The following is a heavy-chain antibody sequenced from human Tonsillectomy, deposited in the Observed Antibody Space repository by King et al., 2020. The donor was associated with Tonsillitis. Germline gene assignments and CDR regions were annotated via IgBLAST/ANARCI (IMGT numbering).Heavy chain of an antibody. J-gene: IGHJ6*02. CDR2: ISGSGGTT. D-gene: IGHD3-10*01. CDR1: GFTFSSYA. Sequence: VQLVESGGGLVQPGGSLRLSCAASGFTFSSYAMSWVRQAPGKGLEWVSVISGSGGTTYYADSVKGRFTISRDNSKNTLYLQMNSLRAEDTAVYYCAKDRITLWFGELPGYYYGMDVWGQGTTVTVSS. CDR3: AKDRITLWFGELPGYYYGMDV. V-gene: IGHV3-23*04.